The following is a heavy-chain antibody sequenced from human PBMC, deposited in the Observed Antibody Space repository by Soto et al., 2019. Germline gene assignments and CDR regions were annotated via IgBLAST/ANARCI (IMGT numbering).Heavy chain of an antibody. Sequence: QVQLVQSGAEVKKPGASVKVSCKASGYTFTSYGISWVRQAPGQGLEWMGWISAYNGNTNYAQKLQGRVTMTTDTSTSKASMELGSLRSEDTAVYYCARDGWATVTTADAFDIWGKGTMVTVSS. V-gene: IGHV1-18*04. D-gene: IGHD4-17*01. CDR2: ISAYNGNT. J-gene: IGHJ3*02. CDR3: ARDGWATVTTADAFDI. CDR1: GYTFTSYG.